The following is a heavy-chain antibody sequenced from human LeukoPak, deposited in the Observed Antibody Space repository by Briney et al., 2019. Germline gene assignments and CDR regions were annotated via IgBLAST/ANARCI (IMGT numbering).Heavy chain of an antibody. V-gene: IGHV1-18*01. Sequence: ASVTVSCKASGYTFTNYGISWVRPAPGQGLEWMGWISAYNGNTNYAQKLQGRVTMTTDTSTSTAYMELRSLRSDDTAVYYCARDNYYGSGSYSSYWGQGTLVTVSS. J-gene: IGHJ4*02. CDR3: ARDNYYGSGSYSSY. CDR1: GYTFTNYG. CDR2: ISAYNGNT. D-gene: IGHD3-10*01.